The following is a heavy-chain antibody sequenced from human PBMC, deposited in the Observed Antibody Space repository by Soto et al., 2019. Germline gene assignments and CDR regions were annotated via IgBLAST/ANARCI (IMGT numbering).Heavy chain of an antibody. CDR2: TYYRSRWYN. Sequence: SQTLSLTCVISGDSVSSNSAAWNWIRQSPSRGLEWLGRTYYRSRWYNDYAVSVKSRITVNPDTSKNQFSLHLNSVTPEDTAVYYCARQGRNIRYSSSWTQRDYFDYWGQGTLVTVSS. V-gene: IGHV6-1*01. J-gene: IGHJ4*02. CDR3: ARQGRNIRYSSSWTQRDYFDY. D-gene: IGHD6-13*01. CDR1: GDSVSSNSAA.